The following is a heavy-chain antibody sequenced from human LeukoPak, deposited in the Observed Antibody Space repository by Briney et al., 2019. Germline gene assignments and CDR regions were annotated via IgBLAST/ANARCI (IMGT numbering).Heavy chain of an antibody. J-gene: IGHJ4*02. CDR1: GYTFTGYY. Sequence: ASVKVSCKASGYTFTGYYIYWVRQAPGQGLEWMGWINPNSGGTKYAQKFQGRVTMTRDTSISTAYMELSRLRSDDTAVYYCAREPLPMYYYDSSGYGGLDYWGQGTLVTVSS. CDR2: INPNSGGT. CDR3: AREPLPMYYYDSSGYGGLDY. D-gene: IGHD3-22*01. V-gene: IGHV1-2*02.